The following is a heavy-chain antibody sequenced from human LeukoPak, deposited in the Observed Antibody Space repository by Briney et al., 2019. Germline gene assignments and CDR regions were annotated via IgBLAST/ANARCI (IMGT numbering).Heavy chain of an antibody. CDR1: GFTFRDSA. Sequence: GKSLRLSCSGAGFTFRDSAFHWVRRAPGKGLEWVAVTSDDGTKRFYADSVKGRFTISRDNSKDSLYLHMKNLRPEDSAVYYCARESGFMMVGEINADNWFDPWGQGTPVTVSS. J-gene: IGHJ5*02. CDR3: ARESGFMMVGEINADNWFDP. D-gene: IGHD3-3*01. CDR2: TSDDGTKR. V-gene: IGHV3-30*04.